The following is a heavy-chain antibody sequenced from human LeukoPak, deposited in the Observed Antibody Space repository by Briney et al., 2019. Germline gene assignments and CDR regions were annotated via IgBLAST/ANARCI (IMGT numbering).Heavy chain of an antibody. Sequence: GGSLRLSCAASGFTFSSYAMSWVRQAPGKGLEWVSAISGSGGSTYYADSVKGRFTISRDNSKNTLYLQMNSLRVEDTALYYCAKVYCGSTSCYKTDAFDIWGQGTMVTVSS. CDR3: AKVYCGSTSCYKTDAFDI. V-gene: IGHV3-23*01. J-gene: IGHJ3*02. CDR2: ISGSGGST. D-gene: IGHD2-2*02. CDR1: GFTFSSYA.